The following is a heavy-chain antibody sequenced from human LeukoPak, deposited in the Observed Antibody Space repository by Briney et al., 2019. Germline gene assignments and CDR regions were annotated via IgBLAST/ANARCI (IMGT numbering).Heavy chain of an antibody. CDR2: IYYSGST. V-gene: IGHV4-59*11. D-gene: IGHD3-10*01. Sequence: PSETLSLTCTVSGGSISSHYWSWIPQPPGKTLEWIGYIYYSGSTNYNPSLRSRVTISVDSSQNQFSLKLSSVTAADTAVYYCARGSGQWGFDSWGQGTLVTVSS. CDR1: GGSISSHY. CDR3: ARGSGQWGFDS. J-gene: IGHJ4*02.